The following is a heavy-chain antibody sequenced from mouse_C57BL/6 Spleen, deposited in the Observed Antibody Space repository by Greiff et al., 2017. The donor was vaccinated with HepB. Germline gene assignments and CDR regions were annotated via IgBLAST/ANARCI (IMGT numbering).Heavy chain of an antibody. CDR1: GFTFSDYY. CDR3: ARQNYEIYYAMDY. Sequence: DVKLVESGGGLVQPGGSLKLSCAASGFTFSDYYMYWVRQTPEKRLEWVAYISNGGGSTYYPDTVKGRFTISRDNAKNTLYLQMSRLKSEDTSMYYCARQNYEIYYAMDYWGQGTSVTVSS. CDR2: ISNGGGST. D-gene: IGHD2-4*01. V-gene: IGHV5-12*01. J-gene: IGHJ4*01.